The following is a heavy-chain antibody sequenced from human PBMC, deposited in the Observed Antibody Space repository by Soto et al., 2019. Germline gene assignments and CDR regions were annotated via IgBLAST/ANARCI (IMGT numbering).Heavy chain of an antibody. CDR3: ATYTAFAKYYFDY. Sequence: PSETLSLTCAVSGVSITTNGYSWSWIRQPPGKGLEWIGYIYPGGTILYNPSLNSRVTISADTSNNQFSLKLTSVTAADTAVYFCATYTAFAKYYFDYWGRGTLVTVSS. CDR1: GVSITTNGYS. D-gene: IGHD3-16*01. V-gene: IGHV4-30-2*01. CDR2: IYPGGTI. J-gene: IGHJ4*02.